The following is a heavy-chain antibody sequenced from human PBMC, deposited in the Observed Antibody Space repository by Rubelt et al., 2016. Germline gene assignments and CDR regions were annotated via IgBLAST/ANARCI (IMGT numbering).Heavy chain of an antibody. J-gene: IGHJ4*02. CDR2: LNPNSGGT. CDR3: ASEADYYDSSGYYPY. D-gene: IGHD3-22*01. V-gene: IGHV1-2*06. CDR1: GYTFTGYY. Sequence: QVQLVQSGAEVKKPGASVKVSCKASGYTFTGYYMHWVRQAPGQGLEWMGRLNPNSGGTNYAQKFQGRVTKTTDTSTSKAYMELRSLRSDDTAGYYCASEADYYDSSGYYPYWGQGTLVTVSS.